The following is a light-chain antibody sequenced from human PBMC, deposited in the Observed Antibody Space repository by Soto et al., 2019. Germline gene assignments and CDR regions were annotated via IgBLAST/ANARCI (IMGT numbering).Light chain of an antibody. CDR1: QSISSW. V-gene: IGKV1-5*03. CDR2: KAS. Sequence: DIQMTQSPSTLSASVGDRVTITCRASQSISSWLAWYQQKPGKAPKLLIYKASSLESGVPSRFSGSGSGTKFTLTISSLQPDDFATYYGEQYNSYWTFGQGTKVEIK. CDR3: EQYNSYWT. J-gene: IGKJ1*01.